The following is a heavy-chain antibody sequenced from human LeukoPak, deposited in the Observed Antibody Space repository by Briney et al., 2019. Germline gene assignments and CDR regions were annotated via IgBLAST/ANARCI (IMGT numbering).Heavy chain of an antibody. V-gene: IGHV4-4*07. Sequence: SETLSLTCTVSGGSISSYYWSWIRQPAGKGLEWIGRIYTSGSTNYNPSLKSRVTMSVDTSKSQFSLKLSSATAADTAVYYCARAGIQLWLGNFDYWGQGTLVTVSS. CDR2: IYTSGST. J-gene: IGHJ4*02. CDR3: ARAGIQLWLGNFDY. D-gene: IGHD5-18*01. CDR1: GGSISSYY.